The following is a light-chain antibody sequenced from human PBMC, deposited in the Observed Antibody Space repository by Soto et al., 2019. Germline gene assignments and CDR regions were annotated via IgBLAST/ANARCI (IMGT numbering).Light chain of an antibody. V-gene: IGKV1-5*03. CDR1: QSITTY. Sequence: ADRVTVTCRARQSITTYLNWYRQKPGKAPKLLIYKASTLKSGVPSRFSGSGSGTEFTLTISSLQPDDFATYYCQHYNSYSEAFGQGTKVDI. J-gene: IGKJ1*01. CDR3: QHYNSYSEA. CDR2: KAS.